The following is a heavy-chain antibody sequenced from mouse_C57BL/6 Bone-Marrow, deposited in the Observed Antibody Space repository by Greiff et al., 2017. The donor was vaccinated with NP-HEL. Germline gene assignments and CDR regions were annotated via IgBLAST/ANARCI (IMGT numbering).Heavy chain of an antibody. V-gene: IGHV3-5*01. CDR2: IYYSGTI. J-gene: IGHJ2*01. Sequence: EVKLQESGPGLVKPSQTVFLTCTVTGISITTGNYRWSWIRQFPGNKLEWIGYIYYSGTITYNPSLTSRTTIARDTPKNQFFLEMNSLTAEDTATYYCAREVDGYPDYWGQGTTLTVSS. CDR1: GISITTGNYR. CDR3: AREVDGYPDY. D-gene: IGHD2-3*01.